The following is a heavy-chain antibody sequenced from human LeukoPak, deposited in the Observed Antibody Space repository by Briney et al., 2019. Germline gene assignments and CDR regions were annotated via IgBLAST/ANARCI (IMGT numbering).Heavy chain of an antibody. CDR2: ISRSSSYT. Sequence: GRSLRLSYAASGFTFSDYYMSWIRQAPGKWLGWVSYISRSSSYTNYADSVKGRFTISRDNAQNTMYLQMDSLRAEDTAVYYCASRSSGWYGIDYWGQGTLVTVSS. D-gene: IGHD6-19*01. V-gene: IGHV3-11*06. CDR1: GFTFSDYY. J-gene: IGHJ4*02. CDR3: ASRSSGWYGIDY.